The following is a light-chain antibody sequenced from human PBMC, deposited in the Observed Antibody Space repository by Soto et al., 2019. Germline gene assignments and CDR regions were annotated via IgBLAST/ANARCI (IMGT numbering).Light chain of an antibody. CDR3: QQYNNWPPLT. J-gene: IGKJ1*01. Sequence: EVVMTQSPATLSVSPGERATLSSRASQSVSSDLAWYQQRPGQAPRLLIYDAYTRAAGIPARFSGSGSGTEFTLTISSLQSEDFAVYYCQQYNNWPPLTFGQGTKVETK. V-gene: IGKV3-15*01. CDR1: QSVSSD. CDR2: DAY.